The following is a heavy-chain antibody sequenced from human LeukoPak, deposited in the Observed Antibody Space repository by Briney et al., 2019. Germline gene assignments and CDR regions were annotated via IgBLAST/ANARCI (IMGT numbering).Heavy chain of an antibody. CDR1: GGSISSYY. Sequence: SETLSLTCTVSGGSISSYYWSWIRQPAGKGLEWIGRIYTSGSTNYNPSLKSRVTMSVDTSKNQFSLKLSSVTPADTAVYYCARGPYGYSPHYYYMDVWGKGTTVTVSS. V-gene: IGHV4-4*07. D-gene: IGHD5-18*01. J-gene: IGHJ6*03. CDR2: IYTSGST. CDR3: ARGPYGYSPHYYYMDV.